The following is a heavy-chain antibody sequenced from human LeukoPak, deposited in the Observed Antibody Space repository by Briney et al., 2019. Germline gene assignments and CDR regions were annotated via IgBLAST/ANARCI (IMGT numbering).Heavy chain of an antibody. CDR2: IITTSTYI. D-gene: IGHD6-19*01. CDR3: ARDWAVAGT. J-gene: IGHJ4*02. V-gene: IGHV3-21*01. Sequence: LELVSSIITTSTYIYYAYSVNGLFTIYRQNXKXXLYLQMNSLRAEDTAVYYCARDWAVAGTWGQGTLVTVSS.